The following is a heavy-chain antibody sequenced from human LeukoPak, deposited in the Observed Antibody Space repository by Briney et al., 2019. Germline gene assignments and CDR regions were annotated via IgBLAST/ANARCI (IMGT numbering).Heavy chain of an antibody. Sequence: GGSLRLSCAASGFTFSSYAMHWVRQAPGKGLEWVAVISYDGSNKYYADSVQGRFTVSRDNSKNTLYLQMNSLRAEDTAVYYCAKPDYGDYFDYWGQGTLVTVSS. CDR3: AKPDYGDYFDY. V-gene: IGHV3-30*18. J-gene: IGHJ4*02. D-gene: IGHD4-17*01. CDR2: ISYDGSNK. CDR1: GFTFSSYA.